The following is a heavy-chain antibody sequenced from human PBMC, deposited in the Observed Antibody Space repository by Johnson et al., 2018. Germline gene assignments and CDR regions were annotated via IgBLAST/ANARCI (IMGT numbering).Heavy chain of an antibody. V-gene: IGHV4-39*07. CDR2: IYYSGIT. Sequence: QVQLQESGPGLVKPSETLSLTCSVSGGSFSTSTYYWGWIRQPPGKGLEWIGSIYYSGITYYNPSFKSRVTISVATSKNQFSLKRTSVTAPDTAVYYCARNFRLVCGGDCSSDVFDIWGQGTMVTVSS. J-gene: IGHJ3*02. CDR1: GGSFSTSTYY. CDR3: ARNFRLVCGGDCSSDVFDI. D-gene: IGHD2-21*02.